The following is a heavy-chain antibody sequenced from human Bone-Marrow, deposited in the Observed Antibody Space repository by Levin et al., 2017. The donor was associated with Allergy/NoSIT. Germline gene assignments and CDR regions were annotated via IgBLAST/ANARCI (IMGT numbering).Heavy chain of an antibody. CDR1: GVSITSGSYY. CDR2: SYTSGNI. V-gene: IGHV4-61*09. Sequence: SCTVSGVSITSGSYYWSWILQPAGKGLEWIGHSYTSGNITYNPSLKSRVTISLDTSKNQFSLKLRSVTAADTAVYYCARVLQYSYYYTDVWGKGTMVTVSS. J-gene: IGHJ6*03. CDR3: ARVLQYSYYYTDV. D-gene: IGHD2-21*01.